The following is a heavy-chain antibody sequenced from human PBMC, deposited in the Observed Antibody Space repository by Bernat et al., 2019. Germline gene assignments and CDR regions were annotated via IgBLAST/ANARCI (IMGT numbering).Heavy chain of an antibody. CDR2: ISYDGSNK. V-gene: IGHV3-30*01. CDR1: GFTFSSYA. Sequence: QVQLVESGGGVVQPGRSLRLSCAASGFTFSSYAMHWVRQAPGKGLEWVAVISYDGSNKYYADSVKGRFTISRDNSKNTLYLQMYSLRAEDTAVYYCVQTRYYYYMDVWGKGTTVTVSS. J-gene: IGHJ6*03. CDR3: VQTRYYYYMDV.